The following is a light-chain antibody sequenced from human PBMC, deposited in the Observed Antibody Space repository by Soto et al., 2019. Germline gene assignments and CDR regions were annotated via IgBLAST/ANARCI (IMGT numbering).Light chain of an antibody. Sequence: QSALTQPASVSGSPGQSITLSCTGTSSDVGGYNYVSWYQQHPGKAPKLMIYDVSYRPSGVSNRFSGSKSGNTASLTISGLQAEDEAYYHCSSYRSGSFDVVFGGGTKLTVL. J-gene: IGLJ2*01. CDR1: SSDVGGYNY. CDR2: DVS. CDR3: SSYRSGSFDVV. V-gene: IGLV2-14*01.